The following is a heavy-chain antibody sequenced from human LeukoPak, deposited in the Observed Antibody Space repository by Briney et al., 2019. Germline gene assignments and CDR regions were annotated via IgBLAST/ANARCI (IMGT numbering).Heavy chain of an antibody. Sequence: GGSLRLSCAASGFTFSSYSMNWVRQAPGKGLEWVSYISSGSSTIYYADSVKGRFTISRDNAKNSLYLQMNSLRAEDTAVYYCARALSRGLWGQGTLVTVSS. V-gene: IGHV3-48*01. CDR2: ISSGSSTI. CDR3: ARALSRGL. D-gene: IGHD3-10*01. CDR1: GFTFSSYS. J-gene: IGHJ4*02.